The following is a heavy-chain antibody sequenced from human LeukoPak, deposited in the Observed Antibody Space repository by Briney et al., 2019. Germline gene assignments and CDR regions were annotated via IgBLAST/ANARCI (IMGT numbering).Heavy chain of an antibody. CDR3: ALMVVAGTEDGMDV. Sequence: ASVKVSCKASGYTFTGYYMHWVRQAPGQRLEWMGWINAGNGNTKYSQKFQGRVTITRDTSASTAYMELSSLRSEDTAVYYCALMVVAGTEDGMDVWGQGTTVTVSS. D-gene: IGHD6-19*01. J-gene: IGHJ6*02. V-gene: IGHV1-3*01. CDR1: GYTFTGYY. CDR2: INAGNGNT.